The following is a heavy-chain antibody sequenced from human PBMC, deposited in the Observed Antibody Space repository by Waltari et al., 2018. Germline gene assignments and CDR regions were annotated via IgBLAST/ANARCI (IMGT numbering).Heavy chain of an antibody. Sequence: EVQLVESGGGLVQPGGSLRLSCAPSGFSVSGVYMTWVRQAPGKGLQWVSIIYSGGSTYYADSVKGRFTISRDNSKNTVFVQMNSLRVDDTAVYYCARPVGNETWGQGTLVTVSS. CDR2: IYSGGST. CDR1: GFSVSGVY. CDR3: ARPVGNET. V-gene: IGHV3-53*01. D-gene: IGHD1-26*01. J-gene: IGHJ5*02.